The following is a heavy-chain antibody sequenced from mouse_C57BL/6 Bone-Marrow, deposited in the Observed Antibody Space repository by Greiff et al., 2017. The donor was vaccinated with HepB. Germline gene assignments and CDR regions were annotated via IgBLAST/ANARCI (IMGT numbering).Heavy chain of an antibody. Sequence: EVQLQQSGAELVTPGASVKLSCTASGFNIKDYYMHWVKQRPEQGLEWIGRIDPEDGDTEYAPKFQGKATMTADTSSTTAYLQLSSLTSEDTAVYYCTYPYFDYWGQGTTLTVSS. J-gene: IGHJ2*01. CDR3: TYPYFDY. CDR1: GFNIKDYY. V-gene: IGHV14-1*01. CDR2: IDPEDGDT.